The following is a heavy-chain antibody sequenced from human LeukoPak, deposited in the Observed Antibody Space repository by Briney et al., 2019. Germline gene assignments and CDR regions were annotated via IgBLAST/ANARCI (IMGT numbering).Heavy chain of an antibody. J-gene: IGHJ4*02. CDR3: ASSIAVAAPTDY. CDR1: GYTFTGYY. CDR2: IDPNSGGT. D-gene: IGHD6-19*01. V-gene: IGHV1-2*02. Sequence: ASVKVSCKASGYTFTGYYMHWVRQAPGQGLEWMGWIDPNSGGTNYAQKFQGRVTMTRDTSISTAYMELSRLRSDDTAVYYCASSIAVAAPTDYWGQGTLVTVSS.